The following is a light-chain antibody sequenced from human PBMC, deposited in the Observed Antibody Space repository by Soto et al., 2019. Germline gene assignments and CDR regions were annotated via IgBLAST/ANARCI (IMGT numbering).Light chain of an antibody. CDR1: QSVRSS. J-gene: IGKJ3*01. Sequence: EIVLTQSPDTLSLSPGERATLSCRASQSVRSSLAWYQQKPGQAPRLLIYDASNRATGIPARFSGSGSGTAFTLTIISLEPEDFAVYYCQQRSHWPPEVTFGPGTKVDIK. CDR2: DAS. CDR3: QQRSHWPPEVT. V-gene: IGKV3-11*01.